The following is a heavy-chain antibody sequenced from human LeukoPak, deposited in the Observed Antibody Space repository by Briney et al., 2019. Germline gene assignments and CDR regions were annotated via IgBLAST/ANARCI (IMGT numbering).Heavy chain of an antibody. CDR3: ARVSRKSPMITFDY. J-gene: IGHJ4*02. V-gene: IGHV3-48*01. CDR2: ISSSSSTI. Sequence: PGGSLRLSCAASGFTFSSYSMNWVCQAPGKGLEWVSYISSSSSTIYYADSVKGRFTISRDNAKNSLYLQMNSLRAEDTAVYYCARVSRKSPMITFDYWGQGTLVAVSS. D-gene: IGHD3-16*01. CDR1: GFTFSSYS.